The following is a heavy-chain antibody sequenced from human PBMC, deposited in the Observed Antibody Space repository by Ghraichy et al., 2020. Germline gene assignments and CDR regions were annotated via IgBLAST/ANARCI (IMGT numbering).Heavy chain of an antibody. V-gene: IGHV3-23*01. D-gene: IGHD6-19*01. CDR1: GFTFNNYA. CDR2: ISGGAGST. CDR3: AKEGSGWYGETDY. Sequence: GGSLRLSCAASGFTFNNYAMSWVRQAPGKGLEWVSGISGGAGSTYYADSVKGRFTISRDNSKNTLYLQMNSLRADDTAVYYCAKEGSGWYGETDYWGQGTLVTVSS. J-gene: IGHJ4*02.